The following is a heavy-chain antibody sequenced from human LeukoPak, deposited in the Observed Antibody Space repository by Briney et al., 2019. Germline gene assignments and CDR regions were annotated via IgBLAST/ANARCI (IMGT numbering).Heavy chain of an antibody. J-gene: IGHJ4*02. Sequence: PGGSLRLSCAASGFTFSSYWMHWVRQAPGKGLVWVSCINTDGSTTTYADSVKGRFTISRDNAKNALYLQMSSLRAEDTAVYYCARGAGGGYFDYWGQGTLVTVSS. V-gene: IGHV3-74*01. CDR2: INTDGSTT. CDR3: ARGAGGGYFDY. D-gene: IGHD3-10*01. CDR1: GFTFSSYW.